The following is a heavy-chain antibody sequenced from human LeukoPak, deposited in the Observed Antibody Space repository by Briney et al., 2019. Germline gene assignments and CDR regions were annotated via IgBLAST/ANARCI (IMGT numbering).Heavy chain of an antibody. CDR2: INPSGGST. D-gene: IGHD2-2*02. Sequence: GASVKVSCKASGYTFTSYYMHWVRQAPRQGLEWMGIINPSGGSTSYAQKFQGRVTMTGDTSTSTVYMELSSLRSEDTAVYYCARDAYCSSTSCYTAWFDPWGQGTLVTVSS. CDR3: ARDAYCSSTSCYTAWFDP. J-gene: IGHJ5*02. V-gene: IGHV1-46*01. CDR1: GYTFTSYY.